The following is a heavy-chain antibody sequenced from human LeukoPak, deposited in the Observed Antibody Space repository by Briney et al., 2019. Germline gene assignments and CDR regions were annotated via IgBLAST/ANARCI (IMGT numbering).Heavy chain of an antibody. CDR3: ARTGEGDFWSGYSLGYFDY. V-gene: IGHV1-2*02. J-gene: IGHJ4*02. CDR1: GYTFTGYY. CDR2: INPNSGGT. Sequence: ASVKVSCKASGYTFTGYYLHWVRQAPGQGLEWMGWINPNSGGTNYAQKFQGRVTMTRDTSISTAYMELSRLRSDDTAVYYCARTGEGDFWSGYSLGYFDYWGQGTLVTVSS. D-gene: IGHD3-3*01.